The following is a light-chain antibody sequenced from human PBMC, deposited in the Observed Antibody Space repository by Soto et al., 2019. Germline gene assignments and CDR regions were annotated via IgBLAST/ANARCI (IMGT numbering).Light chain of an antibody. CDR1: QNINNY. J-gene: IGKJ1*01. V-gene: IGKV1-39*01. CDR3: QQSYDTPRT. CDR2: TAS. Sequence: DIQMTQSPSSLSASVGDRVTITCRASQNINNYQNWYQQKPGQAPKLLISTASSLRGGFPSRFSGSRSGTDFPLTISSLVFDDIATYYCQQSYDTPRTFGQGTKVEIK.